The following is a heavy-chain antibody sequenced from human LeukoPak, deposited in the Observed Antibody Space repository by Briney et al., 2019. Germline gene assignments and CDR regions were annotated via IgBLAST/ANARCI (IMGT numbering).Heavy chain of an antibody. J-gene: IGHJ4*02. CDR1: RFTFSNYV. CDR3: AKGGKSDRNDFFTTKQKQLDY. Sequence: GRSLRLSCAASRFTFSNYVMHWVRQAPGKGLEWVAVISYDGSNKYYADSVKGRFTISRDNSKNTLYLQMNSLRAEDTAVYYCAKGGKSDRNDFFTTKQKQLDYWGQGTLLTVSS. CDR2: ISYDGSNK. V-gene: IGHV3-30*18. D-gene: IGHD3-3*01.